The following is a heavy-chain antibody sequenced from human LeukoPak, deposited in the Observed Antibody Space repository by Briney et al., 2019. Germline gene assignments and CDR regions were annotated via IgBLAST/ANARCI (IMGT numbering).Heavy chain of an antibody. J-gene: IGHJ4*02. D-gene: IGHD3-10*01. Sequence: GGSLRLSCAASGFTFSSYWMSWVRQAPGKGLEWVANIKQDGSEKYYVDSVKGRFTISRDNAKNSLYLQMNSLRAVDTAVYYCARDPYYYGSGSYYVYWGQGTPVTVSS. CDR1: GFTFSSYW. CDR3: ARDPYYYGSGSYYVY. CDR2: IKQDGSEK. V-gene: IGHV3-7*01.